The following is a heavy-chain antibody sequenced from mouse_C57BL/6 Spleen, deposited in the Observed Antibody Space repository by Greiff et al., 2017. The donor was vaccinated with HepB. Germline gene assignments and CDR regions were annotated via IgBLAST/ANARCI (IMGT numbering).Heavy chain of an antibody. CDR1: GYSITSDY. CDR2: ISYSGST. D-gene: IGHD1-1*01. V-gene: IGHV3-8*01. Sequence: EVHLVESGPGLAKPSQTLSLTCSVTGYSITSDYWNWIRKFPGNKLEYMGYISYSGSTYYNPSLKSRISITRDTSKNQYYLQLNSVTTEDTATYYCASSPYYYGSSFAYWGQGTLVTVSA. J-gene: IGHJ3*01. CDR3: ASSPYYYGSSFAY.